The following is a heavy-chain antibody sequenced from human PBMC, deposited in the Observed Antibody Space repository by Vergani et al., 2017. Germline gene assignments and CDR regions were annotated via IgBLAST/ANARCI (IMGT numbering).Heavy chain of an antibody. Sequence: QVHLNEAGPGLVKPSQTLSLTCTVPGASITSGSFYWSWIRQPAGKGLGWIGRNHARGTKNYNPSRRGRVPLTVDTSKNQLSLKMISMTAADTAVYVCVGESWRYDLMGVYLFDTWGQGTLVSVSS. D-gene: IGHD3-10*01. CDR1: GASITSGSFY. J-gene: IGHJ5*02. CDR2: NHARGTK. V-gene: IGHV4-61*02. CDR3: VGESWRYDLMGVYLFDT.